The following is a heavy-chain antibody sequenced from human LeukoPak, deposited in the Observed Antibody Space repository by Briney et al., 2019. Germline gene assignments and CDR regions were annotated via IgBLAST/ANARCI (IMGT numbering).Heavy chain of an antibody. Sequence: ASVKVSCKASGYTFTSYDINWVRQATGQGLEWMGWMNPNSGNTGYAQKFQGRVTMTRNTSISTAYMELSSLRSEDTAVYYCARDRATVTTLAYWGQGTLVTVSS. CDR3: ARDRATVTTLAY. J-gene: IGHJ4*02. CDR1: GYTFTSYD. V-gene: IGHV1-8*01. D-gene: IGHD4-17*01. CDR2: MNPNSGNT.